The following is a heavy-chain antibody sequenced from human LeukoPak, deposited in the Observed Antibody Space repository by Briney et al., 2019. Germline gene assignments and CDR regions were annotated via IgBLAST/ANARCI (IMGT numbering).Heavy chain of an antibody. CDR1: GFTFGNYW. V-gene: IGHV3-7*01. Sequence: SGGSLRLSCAASGFTFGNYWMTWVRQAPGKGLEWVANINQDGSEKYYVDSVKGRFTISRDNAKNSLYLQVNSLRAEDTAVYYCARGRGCSSTSCYPYFDYWGQGALVTVSS. J-gene: IGHJ4*02. D-gene: IGHD2-2*01. CDR2: INQDGSEK. CDR3: ARGRGCSSTSCYPYFDY.